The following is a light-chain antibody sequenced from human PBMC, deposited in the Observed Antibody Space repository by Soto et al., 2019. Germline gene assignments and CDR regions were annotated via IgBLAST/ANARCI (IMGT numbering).Light chain of an antibody. CDR3: QQYYNIPYT. Sequence: DIVMTQSPDSLAVSLGERATINCKSSQSVLYSSNNKKYLAWYQQKPGQPPKLLIYWASTRESGVPDRFRGSGSGTDFTLTISSLQAEDVAVYYCQQYYNIPYTFGQGTKLKIK. V-gene: IGKV4-1*01. CDR2: WAS. J-gene: IGKJ2*01. CDR1: QSVLYSSNNKKY.